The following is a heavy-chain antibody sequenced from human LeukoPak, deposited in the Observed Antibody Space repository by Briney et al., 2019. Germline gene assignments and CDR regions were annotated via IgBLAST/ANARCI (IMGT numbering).Heavy chain of an antibody. D-gene: IGHD6-13*01. J-gene: IGHJ4*02. CDR2: IKQDGSEK. Sequence: GGSLRLSCAASGFTLSTYWMNWVRQAPGKGLEWVATIKQDGSEKYYVDSVKGRFTISRDNAKNSLYLQMNSLRAEDTAVYYCARVPLYTRSYYFDYWGQGTLVTVSS. V-gene: IGHV3-7*01. CDR3: ARVPLYTRSYYFDY. CDR1: GFTLSTYW.